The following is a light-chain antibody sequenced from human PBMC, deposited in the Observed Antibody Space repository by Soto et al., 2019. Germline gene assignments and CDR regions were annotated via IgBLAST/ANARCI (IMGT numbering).Light chain of an antibody. CDR1: QSVSSY. Sequence: EIVLTQSPATLSLSPGERATLSCRASQSVSSYLAWYQQKPGQAPRLLIYDASNRATGIPARFSGSGSATDFTLTISSLEPEDFAVYYCQSAGVTFGGGTKVEIK. CDR2: DAS. J-gene: IGKJ4*01. CDR3: QSAGVT. V-gene: IGKV3-11*01.